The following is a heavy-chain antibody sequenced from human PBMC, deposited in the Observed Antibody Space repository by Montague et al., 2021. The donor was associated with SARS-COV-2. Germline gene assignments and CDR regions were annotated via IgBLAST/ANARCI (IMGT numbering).Heavy chain of an antibody. J-gene: IGHJ3*01. CDR2: ITSDSRRI. CDR3: GRNFNL. CDR1: GFTFSRHG. Sequence: SLRLSCAASGFTFSRHGIHWVRQPPGKGLEWVSTITSDSRRIYYAESVKGRFTISRDNCRNTLYLQMDSLRTEDTAVYYCGRNFNLWGIGTLVTVSS. D-gene: IGHD5-24*01. V-gene: IGHV3-21*01.